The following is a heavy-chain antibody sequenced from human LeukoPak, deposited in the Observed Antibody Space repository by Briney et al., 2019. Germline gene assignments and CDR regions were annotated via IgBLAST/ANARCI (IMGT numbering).Heavy chain of an antibody. J-gene: IGHJ4*02. V-gene: IGHV4-39*07. CDR1: GGSISSSSYY. CDR3: ASGGFGELPSFDY. Sequence: SETLSLACTVSGGSISSSSYYWGWIRQPPGKGLEWIGSIYYSGSTNYNPSLKSRVTISVDTSKNQFSLKLSSVTAADTAVYYCASGGFGELPSFDYWGQGTLVTVSS. CDR2: IYYSGST. D-gene: IGHD3-10*01.